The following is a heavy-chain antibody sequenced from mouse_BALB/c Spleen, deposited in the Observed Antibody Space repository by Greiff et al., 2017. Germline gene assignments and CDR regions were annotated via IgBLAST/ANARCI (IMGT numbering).Heavy chain of an antibody. V-gene: IGHV3-2*02. J-gene: IGHJ4*01. CDR3: ARWTTATSTKAMDY. D-gene: IGHD1-2*01. Sequence: EVQGVESGPGLVKPSQSLSLTCTVTGYSITSDYAWNWIRQFPGNKLEWMGYISYSGSTSYNPSLKSRISITRDTSKNQFFLQLNSVTTEDTATYYCARWTTATSTKAMDYWGQGTSVTVSS. CDR2: ISYSGST. CDR1: GYSITSDYA.